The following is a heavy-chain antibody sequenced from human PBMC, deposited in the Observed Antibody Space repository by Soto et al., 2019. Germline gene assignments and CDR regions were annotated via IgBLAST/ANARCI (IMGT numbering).Heavy chain of an antibody. V-gene: IGHV3-23*01. CDR2: ISGSGGST. Sequence: GGSLRLSCAASGFTFSSYAMSWVRQAPGKGLEWVSAISGSGGSTYYADSVKGRFTISRDNSKNTLYLQMNSLRAEDTAVYYCAKCTYYDFWSGPFLLDYWGQGTLVPVSS. CDR3: AKCTYYDFWSGPFLLDY. J-gene: IGHJ4*02. CDR1: GFTFSSYA. D-gene: IGHD3-3*01.